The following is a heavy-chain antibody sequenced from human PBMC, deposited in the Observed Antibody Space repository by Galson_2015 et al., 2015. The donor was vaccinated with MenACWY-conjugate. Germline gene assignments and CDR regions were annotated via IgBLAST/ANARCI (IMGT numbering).Heavy chain of an antibody. CDR2: INSDGSAT. CDR3: ARPYHETVTTAYWYFDL. CDR1: GFTFSSYW. V-gene: IGHV3-74*01. Sequence: SLRLSCAASGFTFSSYWMHWVRQAPGKGLVWVSRINSDGSATNYADSVKGRFTISRDNAKNTLYPQMNSLRAEDTAVYYCARPYHETVTTAYWYFDLWGRGTLVTVSS. J-gene: IGHJ2*01. D-gene: IGHD4-11*01.